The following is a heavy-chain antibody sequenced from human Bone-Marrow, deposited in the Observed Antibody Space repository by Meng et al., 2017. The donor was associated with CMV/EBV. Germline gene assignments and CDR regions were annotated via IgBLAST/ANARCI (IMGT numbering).Heavy chain of an antibody. CDR3: ARVPGGYCGSTTCYSWYFDL. J-gene: IGHJ2*01. CDR1: FSSYA. CDR2: ISYDGSNK. D-gene: IGHD2-2*02. Sequence: FSSYAMRWVRQAPGQGLEWVAVISYDGSNKYYADSVKGRFTISRDNSKNTLYLQMNSLRPEDTDVYYCARVPGGYCGSTTCYSWYFDLWGRGTLVTVSS. V-gene: IGHV3-30-3*01.